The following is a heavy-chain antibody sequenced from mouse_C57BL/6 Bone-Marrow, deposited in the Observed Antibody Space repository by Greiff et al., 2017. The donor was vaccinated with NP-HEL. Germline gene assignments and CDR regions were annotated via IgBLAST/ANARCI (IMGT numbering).Heavy chain of an antibody. CDR1: GFNIKDYY. V-gene: IGHV14-2*01. J-gene: IGHJ4*01. Sequence: EVQLQQSGAELVKPGASVKLSCTASGFNIKDYYMHWVKQRTEQGLEWIGRIDPEDGETKYAPKFQGKATITADTSSNTAYLQLSSLTSEDTAVYYCDTPTTVVATRYAMDYWGQGTSVTVSS. CDR2: IDPEDGET. D-gene: IGHD1-1*01. CDR3: DTPTTVVATRYAMDY.